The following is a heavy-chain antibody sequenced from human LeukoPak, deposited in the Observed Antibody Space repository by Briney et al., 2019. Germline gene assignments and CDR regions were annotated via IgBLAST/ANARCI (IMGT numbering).Heavy chain of an antibody. Sequence: SETLSLTCTVSGGSISSYYWSWIRQPPGKGLEWTGNIHYSGSTNYNPSLKSRVTISADMSKNQFSLRLSSVTAADTAVYYCARDQGGGSGTCGYWGQGTLVTVSS. CDR3: ARDQGGGSGTCGY. CDR1: GGSISSYY. CDR2: IHYSGST. V-gene: IGHV4-59*01. D-gene: IGHD3-10*01. J-gene: IGHJ4*02.